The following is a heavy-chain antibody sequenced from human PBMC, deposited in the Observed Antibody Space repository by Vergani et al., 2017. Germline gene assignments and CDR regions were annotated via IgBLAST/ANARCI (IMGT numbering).Heavy chain of an antibody. J-gene: IGHJ6*02. CDR2: ISSSSSYT. CDR1: GFTFSDYY. CDR3: ARGGCSSTSCYFTHYYYYYGMDV. D-gene: IGHD2-2*01. V-gene: IGHV3-11*06. Sequence: QVQLVESGGGLVKPGGSLRLSCAASGFTFSDYYMSWIRQAPGKGLEWVSYISSSSSYTNYADSVKGRFTISRDNAKNSLYLQMNSLRAEDTAVYYCARGGCSSTSCYFTHYYYYYGMDVWGQGTTVTVSS.